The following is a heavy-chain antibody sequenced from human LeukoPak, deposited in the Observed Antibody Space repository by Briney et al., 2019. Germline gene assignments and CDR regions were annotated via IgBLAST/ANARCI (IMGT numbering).Heavy chain of an antibody. J-gene: IGHJ4*02. D-gene: IGHD3-22*01. CDR3: ARTPGHYHSSAYRGYYFDD. V-gene: IGHV3-7*01. CDR2: IKQDGSDK. Sequence: PGGSLTLSCAASGFTFSSYWMSWVRQAPGKGLEWVANIKQDGSDKYYVDSVKGRFTISRDNAKNSLYLQMNSLRAEDTALYYCARTPGHYHSSAYRGYYFDDQGQGTLVTVSS. CDR1: GFTFSSYW.